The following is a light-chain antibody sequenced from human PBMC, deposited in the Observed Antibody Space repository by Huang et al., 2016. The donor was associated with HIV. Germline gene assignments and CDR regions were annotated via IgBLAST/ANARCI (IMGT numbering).Light chain of an antibody. CDR2: GAS. V-gene: IGKV1-39*01. Sequence: DIQLTQSPSSLSASVGDRVTITCRASQTITTYLNWYQQKPGKAPHLLIYGASNLQSGVPSRFSGSGSGTDFTLIISGLQPEDFATYYCQQTYTFPAFGRGTKVGIK. CDR3: QQTYTFPA. CDR1: QTITTY. J-gene: IGKJ1*01.